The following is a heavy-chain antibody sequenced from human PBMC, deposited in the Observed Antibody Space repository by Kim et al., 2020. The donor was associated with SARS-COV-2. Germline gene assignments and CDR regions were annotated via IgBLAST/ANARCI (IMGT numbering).Heavy chain of an antibody. D-gene: IGHD3-9*01. V-gene: IGHV7-4-1*02. CDR2: INTNTGNP. Sequence: ASVKVSCKASGYTFTSYAMNWVRQAPGQGLEWMGWINTNTGNPTYAQGFTGRFVFSLDTSVSTAYLQISSLKAEDTAVYYCARELILTGYRYYYYYGMDVWGQGTTVTVSS. CDR1: GYTFTSYA. CDR3: ARELILTGYRYYYYYGMDV. J-gene: IGHJ6*02.